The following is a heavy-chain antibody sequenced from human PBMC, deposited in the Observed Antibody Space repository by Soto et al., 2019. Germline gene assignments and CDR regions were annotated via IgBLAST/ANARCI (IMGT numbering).Heavy chain of an antibody. CDR1: GDSISSSSYY. D-gene: IGHD1-26*01. CDR2: IYYSGST. J-gene: IGHJ6*02. V-gene: IGHV4-39*07. CDR3: ARRVVGATPFYYYYGMDV. Sequence: SQTLSLTCTVSGDSISSSSYYWGWIRQPPGKGLEWIGSIYYSGSTNYNPSLKSRVTISTDTSKNQFSLKLSSVTAADTAVYYCARRVVGATPFYYYYGMDVWGQGTTVTVSS.